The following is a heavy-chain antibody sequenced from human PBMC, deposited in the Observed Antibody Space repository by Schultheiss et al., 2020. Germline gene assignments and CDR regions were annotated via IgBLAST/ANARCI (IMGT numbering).Heavy chain of an antibody. CDR3: ARFHCSGGSCYLENWFDP. V-gene: IGHV4-61*02. CDR1: SGSISSGSYY. CDR2: IYTSGNT. J-gene: IGHJ5*02. D-gene: IGHD2-15*01. Sequence: SETLSLTCTVSSGSISSGSYYWSWIRQPAGKGLEWIGRIYTSGNTNYNASLKSRVTISVDTSKNQFSLKLRSVTAADTAVYYCARFHCSGGSCYLENWFDPWGQGTLVTVSS.